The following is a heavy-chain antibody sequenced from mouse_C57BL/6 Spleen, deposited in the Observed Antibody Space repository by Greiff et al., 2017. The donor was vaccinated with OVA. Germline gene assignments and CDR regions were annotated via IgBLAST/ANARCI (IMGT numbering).Heavy chain of an antibody. Sequence: EVKLMESEGGLVQPGSSMKLSCTASGFTFSDYYMAWVRQVPEKGLEWVANINYDGSSTYYLDSLKSRFIISRDNAKNILYLQMSSLKSEDTATYYCARDDRWMDYWGQGTSVTVSS. J-gene: IGHJ4*01. CDR3: ARDDRWMDY. CDR2: INYDGSST. V-gene: IGHV5-16*01. CDR1: GFTFSDYY.